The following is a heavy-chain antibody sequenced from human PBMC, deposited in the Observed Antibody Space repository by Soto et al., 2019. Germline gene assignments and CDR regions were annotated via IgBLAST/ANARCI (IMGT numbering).Heavy chain of an antibody. V-gene: IGHV6-1*01. J-gene: IGHJ3*02. D-gene: IGHD1-26*01. CDR1: GDSVSSNSAA. CDR3: ARDQRGEWELLDAFDI. CDR2: TYYRSKWYN. Sequence: KQSQTLSLTCAISGDSVSSNSAAWNWIRQSPSRGLEWLGRTYYRSKWYNVYAVSVKSRITINPDTSKNQFSLQLNSVTPEDTAVYYCARDQRGEWELLDAFDIWGQGTMVTVSS.